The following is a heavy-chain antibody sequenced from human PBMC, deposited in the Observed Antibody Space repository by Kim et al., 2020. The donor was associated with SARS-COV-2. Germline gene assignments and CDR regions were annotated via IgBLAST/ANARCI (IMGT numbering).Heavy chain of an antibody. V-gene: IGHV7-4-1*02. J-gene: IGHJ6*02. CDR2: INTNTGNP. CDR3: ARRSSSWANYYYYYGMDV. Sequence: ASVKVSCKASGYTFTSYAMNWVRQAPGQGLEWMGWINTNTGNPTYAQGFTGRFVFSLDTSVSTAYLQISSLKAEDTAVYYCARRSSSWANYYYYYGMDVWGQGTTVTVSS. CDR1: GYTFTSYA. D-gene: IGHD6-13*01.